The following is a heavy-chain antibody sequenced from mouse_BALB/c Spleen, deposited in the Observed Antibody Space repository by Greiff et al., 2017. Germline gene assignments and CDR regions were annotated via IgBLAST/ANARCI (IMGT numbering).Heavy chain of an antibody. V-gene: IGHV5-17*02. Sequence: EVKLMESGGGLVQPGGSRKLSCAASGFTFSSFGMHWVRQAPEKGLEWVAYISSGSSTIYYADTVEGRFTISRDNPKNTLFLQMTSLRSEDTAMYYCARGDYRDYWGQGTTLTVSS. CDR2: ISSGSSTI. CDR3: ARGDYRDY. J-gene: IGHJ2*01. CDR1: GFTFSSFG. D-gene: IGHD2-4*01.